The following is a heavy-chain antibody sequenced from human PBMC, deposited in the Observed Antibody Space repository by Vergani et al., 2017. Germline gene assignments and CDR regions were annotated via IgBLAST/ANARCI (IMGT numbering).Heavy chain of an antibody. J-gene: IGHJ3*02. CDR2: ISSSGSTI. V-gene: IGHV3-11*01. Sequence: QVQLVESGGGLVKPGGSLRLSCAASGFTFSDYYMSWIRQAPGKGLEWVSYISSSGSTIYYADSVKGRFTISRDNAKNSLYLQMNSLRAEDTAVYYCAIDVITMVRGVSHNDAFDIWGQGTMVTVSS. CDR1: GFTFSDYY. D-gene: IGHD3-10*01. CDR3: AIDVITMVRGVSHNDAFDI.